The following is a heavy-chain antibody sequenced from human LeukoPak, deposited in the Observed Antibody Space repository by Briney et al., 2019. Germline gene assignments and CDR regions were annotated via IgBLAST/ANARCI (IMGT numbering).Heavy chain of an antibody. CDR1: GFNFRSYW. J-gene: IGHJ4*02. CDR2: IKEDGSKK. CDR3: ARRSGNSGHDY. V-gene: IGHV3-7*02. Sequence: GGSLRLSCAASGFNFRSYWMKWVRQAPGKGLEWVANIKEDGSKKYYVDSVKGRFTISRDNAENSLYLQMNSLRAEDTAVYYCARRSGNSGHDYWGQGTLVTVSS. D-gene: IGHD4-23*01.